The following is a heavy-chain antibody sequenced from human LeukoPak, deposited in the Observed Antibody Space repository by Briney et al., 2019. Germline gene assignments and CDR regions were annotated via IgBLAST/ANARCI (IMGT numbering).Heavy chain of an antibody. CDR3: AREGSGSYYPPYFDY. Sequence: SETLSLTCTVSGGPISSSNYYWGWIRQPPGKGLEWIGYIYHSGSTYYNPSLKSRVTISVDRSKNQFSLKLSSVTAADTAVYYCAREGSGSYYPPYFDYWGQGTLVTVSS. D-gene: IGHD3-10*01. V-gene: IGHV4-30-2*01. CDR2: IYHSGST. CDR1: GGPISSSNYY. J-gene: IGHJ4*02.